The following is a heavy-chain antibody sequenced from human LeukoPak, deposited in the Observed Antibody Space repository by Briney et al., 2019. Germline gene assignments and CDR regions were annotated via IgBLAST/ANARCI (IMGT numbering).Heavy chain of an antibody. CDR3: AKITMVRGVIMSFDY. D-gene: IGHD3-10*01. Sequence: PGGSLRLSCAASGFTFSSYAMSWVRQAPGKGLEWVSAISGSGGSTYYADSVKGRFTISRDNSKNTLYLQMNSLRAEDTAVYYCAKITMVRGVIMSFDYWGQGTLVTVSS. CDR1: GFTFSSYA. J-gene: IGHJ4*02. V-gene: IGHV3-23*01. CDR2: ISGSGGST.